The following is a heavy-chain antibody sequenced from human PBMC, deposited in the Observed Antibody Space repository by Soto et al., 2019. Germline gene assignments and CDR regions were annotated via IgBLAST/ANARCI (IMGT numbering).Heavy chain of an antibody. D-gene: IGHD6-6*01. Sequence: PSETLSLTCTVSGGSISSYYWSWVRQPPGKGLEWIGFTHYSGSTKYNPSLKSRVTISIDPSQNQLSLRLRSVTAADTAVYYCARESEGSHMNNWFDPWGQGTLVTVSS. CDR3: ARESEGSHMNNWFDP. CDR1: GGSISSYY. CDR2: THYSGST. V-gene: IGHV4-59*12. J-gene: IGHJ5*02.